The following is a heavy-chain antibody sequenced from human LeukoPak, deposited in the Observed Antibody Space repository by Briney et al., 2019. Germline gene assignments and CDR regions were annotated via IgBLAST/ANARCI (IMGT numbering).Heavy chain of an antibody. CDR2: IYHSGST. D-gene: IGHD1-7*01. Sequence: PSGTLSLTCTVSGGSISSGGYYWSWIRQPPGKGLEWIGYIYHSGSTYYNPSLKSRVTISVDRSKNQFSLKLSSVTAADTAVYYCARGGGTTDLEDYWGQGTLVTVSS. CDR1: GGSISSGGYY. V-gene: IGHV4-30-2*01. J-gene: IGHJ4*02. CDR3: ARGGGTTDLEDY.